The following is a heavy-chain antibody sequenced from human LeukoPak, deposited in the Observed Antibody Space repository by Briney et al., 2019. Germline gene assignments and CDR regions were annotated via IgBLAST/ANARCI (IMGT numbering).Heavy chain of an antibody. CDR1: GLTYSSSW. Sequence: GGSLRLSCVASGLTYSSSWMTWARQAPGKGLEWVATIKDDGSDKYYVDSVKGRFSISRDNAKSSLYLQMNSLRLEDTAMYYCADLGYSDWGQATLVTVSS. V-gene: IGHV3-7*01. CDR2: IKDDGSDK. J-gene: IGHJ4*02. D-gene: IGHD5-18*01. CDR3: ADLGYSD.